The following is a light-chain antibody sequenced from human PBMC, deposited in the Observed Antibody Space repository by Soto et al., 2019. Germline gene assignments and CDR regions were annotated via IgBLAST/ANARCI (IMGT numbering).Light chain of an antibody. CDR3: QQYKAYSYT. Sequence: DIEMTQSPSTLSASVGDRVTITYRATQSLNIWLAWYQQKPGKAPKLLISKASSLESGVPSRFSGSGSGTEFSLTISSLQPDDFATYYCQQYKAYSYTFGQGTQLEMK. J-gene: IGKJ2*01. CDR2: KAS. V-gene: IGKV1-5*03. CDR1: QSLNIW.